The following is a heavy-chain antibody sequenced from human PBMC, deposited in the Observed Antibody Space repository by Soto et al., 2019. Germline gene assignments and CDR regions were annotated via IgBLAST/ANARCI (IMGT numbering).Heavy chain of an antibody. J-gene: IGHJ4*02. D-gene: IGHD3-10*01. V-gene: IGHV3-64D*06. CDR2: ISNNGGST. CDR3: VKGGITMLRGVLFAY. CDR1: GFTFSTYA. Sequence: PGGSLRLSCSASGFTFSTYAMHWVRQAPGKGLEYVSAISNNGGSTYYADSVKGRFTISRDNSKNTLYLQMSSLRTADTAIYYCVKGGITMLRGVLFAYWGQGTPVTVSS.